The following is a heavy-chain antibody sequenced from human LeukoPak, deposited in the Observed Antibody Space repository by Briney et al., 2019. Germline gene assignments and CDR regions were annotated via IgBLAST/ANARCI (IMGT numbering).Heavy chain of an antibody. CDR1: GGSISGHY. V-gene: IGHV4-59*08. CDR2: VLVSAES. CDR3: AGHATVGAAGYPLDC. J-gene: IGHJ4*02. D-gene: IGHD1-26*01. Sequence: PPETLSLTCTVSGGSISGHYWSWIRQPPGKGLEWIAYVLVSAESYYNPSVKSRVTLSLDTSNNQISLKLSSVTAADTALYYCAGHATVGAAGYPLDCWGQGTLVTVSS.